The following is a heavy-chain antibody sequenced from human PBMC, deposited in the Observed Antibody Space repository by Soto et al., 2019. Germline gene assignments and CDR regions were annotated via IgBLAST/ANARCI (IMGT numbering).Heavy chain of an antibody. Sequence: QVQLVQSGTEVNKPAASVKVSCKASGYTFSNYAFSWVRQAPGQGLEWLGWISASNGKSDYAQKLQGRITLTTAPSTSTAYMELRTLRSGDTAVYYCARDRGRLDNWGQGTLVSVTS. CDR2: ISASNGKS. CDR3: ARDRGRLDN. D-gene: IGHD3-10*01. V-gene: IGHV1-18*01. J-gene: IGHJ4*02. CDR1: GYTFSNYA.